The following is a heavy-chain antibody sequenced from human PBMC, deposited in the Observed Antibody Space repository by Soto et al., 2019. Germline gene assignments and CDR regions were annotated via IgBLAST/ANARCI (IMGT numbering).Heavy chain of an antibody. CDR2: INPKSGGT. Sequence: ASVKVSCKASGYSFTDYHIHWVRQAPGQGLEWLGRINPKSGGTSTAQKFQGWVTMTTDTYISTASLQLNSVTPEDTAVYYCASSRGWQNYYYYYGMDVWGQGTTVTVSS. CDR3: ASSRGWQNYYYYYGMDV. CDR1: GYSFTDYH. J-gene: IGHJ6*02. D-gene: IGHD6-19*01. V-gene: IGHV1-2*04.